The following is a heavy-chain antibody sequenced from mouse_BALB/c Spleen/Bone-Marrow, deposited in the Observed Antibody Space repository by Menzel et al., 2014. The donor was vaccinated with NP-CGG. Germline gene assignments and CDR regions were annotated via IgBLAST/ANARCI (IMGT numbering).Heavy chain of an antibody. Sequence: QVQLQQSGAELAKPGASVKMSCKASGYTFTSYWMHWVKQRPGQGLEWIGQIDPSDSYTNYSQKFKGKATLTVDKSSSTAYMQLSSLSSEDSAVYYCARGGDNYAWFPYWGQGTLVTVSA. CDR2: IDPSDSYT. J-gene: IGHJ3*01. V-gene: IGHV1-69*02. CDR1: GYTFTSYW. CDR3: ARGGDNYAWFPY. D-gene: IGHD1-3*01.